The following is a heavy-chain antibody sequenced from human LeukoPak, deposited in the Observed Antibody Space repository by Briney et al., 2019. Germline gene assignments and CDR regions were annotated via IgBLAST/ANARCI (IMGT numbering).Heavy chain of an antibody. CDR2: ISSSSSYI. CDR1: GFTFSSYS. CDR3: ARVIYSRWYAFDI. D-gene: IGHD6-13*01. Sequence: GGSLRLSCAASGFTFSSYSVNWVRHAPGKGLEWVSSISSSSSYIYYADSVKGRFTISRDNAKNTLYLQMNSLRAEDTGIYYCARVIYSRWYAFDIWGQGTMVTVSS. J-gene: IGHJ3*02. V-gene: IGHV3-21*01.